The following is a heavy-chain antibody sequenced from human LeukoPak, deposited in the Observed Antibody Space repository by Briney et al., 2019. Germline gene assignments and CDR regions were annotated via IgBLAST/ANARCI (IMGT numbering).Heavy chain of an antibody. V-gene: IGHV4-59*01. CDR1: GGSISSYY. D-gene: IGHD1-26*01. CDR3: ATYSGSSWFAP. CDR2: IYSSRRT. J-gene: IGHJ5*02. Sequence: PSETLSLTCTVSGGSISSYYWSWIRQPPGKGLEWIGYIYSSRRTNSPPSLKSRVTISVDTSKNQFSLKLSSVTAADTAVYYCATYSGSSWFAPWGQGTLVTVSS.